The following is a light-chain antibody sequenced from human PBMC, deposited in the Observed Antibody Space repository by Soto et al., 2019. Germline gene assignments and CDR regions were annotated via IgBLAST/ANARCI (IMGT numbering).Light chain of an antibody. J-gene: IGLJ1*01. CDR2: GNS. V-gene: IGLV1-40*01. CDR1: SSNIGAGYD. CDR3: QSYDSSLSGFYV. Sequence: QSVLTQPPSVSGAPGQRVTISCTWSSSNIGAGYDVHWYQQLPGTAPKLLIYGNSNRPSGVPDRFSGSKSGTSASLAITGLQAEDEADYYCQSYDSSLSGFYVFGTGTKAPS.